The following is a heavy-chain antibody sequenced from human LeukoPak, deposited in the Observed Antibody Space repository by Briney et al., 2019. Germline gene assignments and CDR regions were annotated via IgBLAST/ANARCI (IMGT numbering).Heavy chain of an antibody. CDR2: IYYSGST. V-gene: IGHV4-31*03. D-gene: IGHD3-22*01. J-gene: IGHJ2*01. CDR1: GGSISSGGYY. CDR3: ATLPGSKHYYETSGYPNWYFDL. Sequence: KPSQTLSLTCTVSGGSISSGGYYWSSIRQHPGKGLEWIVYIYYSGSTYYNPSLKSRVTMSLETSKNHLSLNLKSVTAADTAIYYCATLPGSKHYYETSGYPNWYFDLWGRGTRVIVSS.